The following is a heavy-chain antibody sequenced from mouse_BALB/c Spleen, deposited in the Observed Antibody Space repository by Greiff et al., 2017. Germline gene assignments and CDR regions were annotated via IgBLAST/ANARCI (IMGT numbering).Heavy chain of an antibody. J-gene: IGHJ2*01. CDR2: ISYSGST. CDR3: AYGNYDGGDFDY. CDR1: GYSITSDYA. V-gene: IGHV3-2*02. D-gene: IGHD2-1*01. Sequence: EVKLMESGPGLVKPSQSLSLTCTVTGYSITSDYAWNWIRQFPGNKLEWMGYISYSGSTSYNPSLKSRISITRDTSKNQFFLQLNSVTTEDTATYYCAYGNYDGGDFDYWGQGTTLTVSS.